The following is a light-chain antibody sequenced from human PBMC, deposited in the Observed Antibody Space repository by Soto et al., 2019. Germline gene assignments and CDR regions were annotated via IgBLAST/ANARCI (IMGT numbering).Light chain of an antibody. J-gene: IGKJ4*01. CDR2: GAS. V-gene: IGKV3-20*01. Sequence: EIVLTQSPGTLSLSPGERATLSCRASQSVSSSYLAWYQQKPGQAPRLLIYGASSRATGITDRFSGSGSGTDFTLTISRLEPEDFAVYYCQQYGSSPFLLTFGGGTKVEIK. CDR3: QQYGSSPFLLT. CDR1: QSVSSSY.